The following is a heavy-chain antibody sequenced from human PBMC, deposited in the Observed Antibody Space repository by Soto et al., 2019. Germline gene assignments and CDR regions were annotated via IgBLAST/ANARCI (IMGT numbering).Heavy chain of an antibody. V-gene: IGHV3-7*03. CDR2: IKQDGSET. Sequence: PGGSLRLSCAASGFIFNTYWMTWVRKAPGKELGWVANIKQDGSETSYVDSVKGRFTVFRDNAKNSLYLSISSLSAEDTAVYSCASTQSCSDPICYTFDYWGQGARVTV. D-gene: IGHD2-2*02. CDR1: GFIFNTYW. CDR3: ASTQSCSDPICYTFDY. J-gene: IGHJ4*02.